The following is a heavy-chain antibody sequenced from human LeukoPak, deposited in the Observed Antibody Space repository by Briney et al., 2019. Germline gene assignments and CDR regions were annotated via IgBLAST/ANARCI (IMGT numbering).Heavy chain of an antibody. CDR1: GGTFSGYY. V-gene: IGHV4-34*01. CDR2: INHSGST. J-gene: IGHJ4*02. Sequence: PETLSLTCAVYGGTFSGYYWSWIRQPPGKGLEWIGEINHSGSTNYNPSLKSRVTISVDTSKNQFSLKLSSVTAADTAVYYCASMLPATAIHFDYWGQGTLVTVSS. CDR3: ASMLPATAIHFDY. D-gene: IGHD2-2*02.